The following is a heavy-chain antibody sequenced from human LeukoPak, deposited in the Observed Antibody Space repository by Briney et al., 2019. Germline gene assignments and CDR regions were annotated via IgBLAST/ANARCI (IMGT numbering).Heavy chain of an antibody. CDR2: INYSGST. Sequence: PSETLSLTCTVSGCSISSSSCYWGWIRQPPGKGLEWIGSINYSGSTYYNPSLKSRVTISVDTPKNQFALKLSSVTAADTAVYYCARRSGSSSWDYYFYYYMDVWGKGTPVTVSS. J-gene: IGHJ6*03. V-gene: IGHV4-39*01. CDR1: GCSISSSSCY. CDR3: ARRSGSSSWDYYFYYYMDV. D-gene: IGHD6-6*01.